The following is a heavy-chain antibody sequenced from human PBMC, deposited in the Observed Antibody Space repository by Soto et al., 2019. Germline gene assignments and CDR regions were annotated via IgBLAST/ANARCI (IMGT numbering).Heavy chain of an antibody. Sequence: GGSLRLSCAASGFTFSSYGMHWVRQAPGKGLEWVAVISYDGSNKYYADSVKGRFTISRDNSKNTLYLQMNSLRAEDTAVYYCAKESGSGTVAGNPFDYWGQGTLVTVSS. V-gene: IGHV3-30*18. CDR3: AKESGSGTVAGNPFDY. J-gene: IGHJ4*02. CDR2: ISYDGSNK. CDR1: GFTFSSYG. D-gene: IGHD6-19*01.